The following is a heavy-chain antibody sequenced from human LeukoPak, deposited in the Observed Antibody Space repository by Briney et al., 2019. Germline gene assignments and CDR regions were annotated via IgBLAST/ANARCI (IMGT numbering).Heavy chain of an antibody. D-gene: IGHD3-10*01. CDR1: GFTFSNYA. CDR2: ISGSGGST. J-gene: IGHJ4*02. Sequence: GGSLRLSCAASGFTFSNYAMTWVRQAPGKGLEWVSGISGSGGSTYYADSVKGRFTISRDNSKSTLSLQMNSLRDDDTAVYFCAKGLSRAFGTYYFDFWGRGTLVTVSS. V-gene: IGHV3-23*01. CDR3: AKGLSRAFGTYYFDF.